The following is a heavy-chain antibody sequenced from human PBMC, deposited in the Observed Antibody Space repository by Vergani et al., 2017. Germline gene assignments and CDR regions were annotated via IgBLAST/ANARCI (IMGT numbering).Heavy chain of an antibody. Sequence: VQLQESGPGLVKPSETLSLTCTVSGGSISSSNWWSWVRQPPGKGLEWVSSISSSSSYIYYADSVKGRFTISRDNAKNSLYLQMNSLRAEDTAVYYCAKDAFLYYYGSGKDYYYGMDVWGQGTTVTVSS. J-gene: IGHJ6*02. CDR3: AKDAFLYYYGSGKDYYYGMDV. CDR1: GGSISSSN. CDR2: ISSSSSYI. V-gene: IGHV3-21*01. D-gene: IGHD3-10*01.